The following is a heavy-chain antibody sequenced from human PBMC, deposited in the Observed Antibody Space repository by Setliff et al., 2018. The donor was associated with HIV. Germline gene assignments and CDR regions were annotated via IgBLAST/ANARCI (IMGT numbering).Heavy chain of an antibody. V-gene: IGHV3-23*01. J-gene: IGHJ4*02. CDR1: GFTLSTYV. D-gene: IGHD3-10*01. CDR3: ARVRPGSGSYFDYFDY. Sequence: GGSLRLSCAASGFTLSTYVMSWVRQAPGKGPEWVSSLSGNGGVTHYADSVKGRFSISRDNSESTLSLQMNSLRAEDTALYYCARVRPGSGSYFDYFDYWGQGTLVTVSS. CDR2: LSGNGGVT.